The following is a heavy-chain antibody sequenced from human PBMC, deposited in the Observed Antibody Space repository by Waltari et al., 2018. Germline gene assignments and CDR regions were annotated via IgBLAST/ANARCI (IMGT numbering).Heavy chain of an antibody. V-gene: IGHV3-53*04. Sequence: EVQLVESGGGLVQPGGSLRLSCAASGFTVSSTYMSWVRQAPGKGLEWVAVIYSGGSTYYADSVKGRFTISRHNSKNTLYLQMNSLRAEDTAVYYCARGGNWNQGWVQSPNWFDPWGQGTLVTVSS. CDR1: GFTVSSTY. D-gene: IGHD1-1*01. CDR3: ARGGNWNQGWVQSPNWFDP. CDR2: IYSGGST. J-gene: IGHJ5*02.